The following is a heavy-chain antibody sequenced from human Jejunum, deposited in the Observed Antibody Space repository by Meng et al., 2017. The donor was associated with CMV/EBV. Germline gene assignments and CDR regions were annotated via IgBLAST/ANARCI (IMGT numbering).Heavy chain of an antibody. CDR3: ARGRTSHFDY. J-gene: IGHJ4*02. V-gene: IGHV4-59*01. Sequence: SCTSSCDAITNYYWSWIRQPPGKGLEWIGYIYYSGTTNYSPSLKSRVTMSVDTSKSQFSLRLNSLTTADTAVYYCARGRTSHFDYWGEGTLVTVSS. CDR1: CDAITNYY. D-gene: IGHD2-2*01. CDR2: IYYSGTT.